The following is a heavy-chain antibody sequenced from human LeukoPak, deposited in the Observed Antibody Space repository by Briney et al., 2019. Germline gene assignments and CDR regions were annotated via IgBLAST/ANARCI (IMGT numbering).Heavy chain of an antibody. CDR1: GFTFSSYE. Sequence: GGSLRLSCAASGFTFSSYEMNWVRQAPGKGLEWVSAISGSGGSTDYADFVKGRFTISRDNSKNTLYLQMNSLRVEDTAMYYCVVRLPASGAYWGQGTLVTVSS. CDR2: ISGSGGST. V-gene: IGHV3-23*01. CDR3: VVRLPASGAY. J-gene: IGHJ1*01. D-gene: IGHD3-10*01.